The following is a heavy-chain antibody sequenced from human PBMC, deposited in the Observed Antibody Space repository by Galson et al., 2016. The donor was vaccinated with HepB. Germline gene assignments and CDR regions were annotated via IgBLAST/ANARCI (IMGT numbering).Heavy chain of an antibody. J-gene: IGHJ4*02. D-gene: IGHD4-23*01. CDR1: GFTFRSYA. CDR3: AKGGGDYGGNFVFDY. Sequence: SLRLSCAASGFTFRSYAMNWVRQVPGKGLEWVSGISGGGATTYYADTAKGRFTISRDNTKNTLYLQMNSLRAEDTAVYYCAKGGGDYGGNFVFDYWGQGSLVTVSS. CDR2: ISGGGATT. V-gene: IGHV3-23*01.